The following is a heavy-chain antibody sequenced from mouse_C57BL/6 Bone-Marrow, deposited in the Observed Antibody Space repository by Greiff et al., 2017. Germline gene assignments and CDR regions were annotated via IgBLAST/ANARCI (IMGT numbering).Heavy chain of an antibody. CDR2: IDPEDGET. D-gene: IGHD1-1*01. CDR3: ARPTVVASTFDY. CDR1: GFNIKDYY. Sequence: EVQLQQSGAELVKPGASVKLSCTASGFNIKDYYMHWVKQRTEQGLEWIGRIDPEDGETKYASKFQGKATITADTSSNTAYLQLSSLTSEDTAVYYCARPTVVASTFDYWGQGTTLTVSS. J-gene: IGHJ2*01. V-gene: IGHV14-2*01.